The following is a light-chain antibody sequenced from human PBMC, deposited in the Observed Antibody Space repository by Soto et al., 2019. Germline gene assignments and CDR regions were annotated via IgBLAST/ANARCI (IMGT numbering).Light chain of an antibody. Sequence: QSVLTQPASVSGSLGQSITISCTGTSSDVGGYDFVSWYQQYPGKAPKLMIYEVTNRPSGVSNRFSGSKSGNTASLTISGLQGEDEADYYCSSYTSIRGVFGGGTKLTVL. CDR3: SSYTSIRGV. J-gene: IGLJ2*01. CDR1: SSDVGGYDF. CDR2: EVT. V-gene: IGLV2-14*03.